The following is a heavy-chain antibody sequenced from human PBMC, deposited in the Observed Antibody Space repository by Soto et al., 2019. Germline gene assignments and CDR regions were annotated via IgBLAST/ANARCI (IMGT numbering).Heavy chain of an antibody. CDR3: ARDGTSHDFGSGYLSH. V-gene: IGHV3-33*01. J-gene: IGHJ1*01. CDR1: GFTFNTYG. D-gene: IGHD3-3*01. Sequence: QVLLVESGGGVVQPGRSLRLSCAASGFTFNTYGMHWVRQAPGKGLEWVALIWYDGSNKYYADSVKGRFTISRDNSKNTRYLQMDSLRAEDTAVYFCARDGTSHDFGSGYLSHWGQGTLVTVSS. CDR2: IWYDGSNK.